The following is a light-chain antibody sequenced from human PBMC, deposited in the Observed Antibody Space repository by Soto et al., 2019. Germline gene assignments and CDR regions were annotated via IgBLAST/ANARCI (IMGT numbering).Light chain of an antibody. V-gene: IGKV1-5*03. Sequence: DIQMTQSPSTLSASVGDRVIITCRASQSISSWLAWYQQKPGKAPKLLIYKASNLESGVPSGFSGSGSGTEFTLTISSLQPDDFATYYCQQYNSYPYTFGQGTKLEI. CDR2: KAS. CDR3: QQYNSYPYT. CDR1: QSISSW. J-gene: IGKJ2*01.